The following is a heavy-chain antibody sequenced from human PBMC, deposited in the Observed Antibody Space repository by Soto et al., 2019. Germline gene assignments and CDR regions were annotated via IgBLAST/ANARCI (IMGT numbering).Heavy chain of an antibody. V-gene: IGHV3-7*01. CDR2: IKQDGSEK. Sequence: EVQLVESGGGLVQPGGSLRLSCAASGFTFSSYWMSWVRQAPGKGLEWVANIKQDGSEKYYVDSVKGRFTISRDNAKNSLYRQMNSLRAEHTAVYYCARDLGYSSSWDIGRWFDPWGQGTLVTVAS. CDR3: ARDLGYSSSWDIGRWFDP. J-gene: IGHJ5*02. D-gene: IGHD6-13*01. CDR1: GFTFSSYW.